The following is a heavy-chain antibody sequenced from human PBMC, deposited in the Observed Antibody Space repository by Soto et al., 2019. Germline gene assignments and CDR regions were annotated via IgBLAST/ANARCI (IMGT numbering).Heavy chain of an antibody. J-gene: IGHJ4*02. D-gene: IGHD6-6*01. CDR2: ISYDGSNK. V-gene: IGHV3-30-3*01. CDR1: GFTFSSYA. Sequence: QVQLVESGGGVVQPGRSLRLSCAASGFTFSSYAMHWVRQAPGKGLEWVAVISYDGSNKYYADSVKGLFTISRDNSKNTLYLQMNSLRAEDTAVYYCARDMSSSYDYWGQGTLVTVSS. CDR3: ARDMSSSYDY.